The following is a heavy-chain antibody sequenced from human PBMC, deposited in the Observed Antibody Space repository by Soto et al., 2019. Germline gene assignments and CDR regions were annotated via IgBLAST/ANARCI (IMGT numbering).Heavy chain of an antibody. D-gene: IGHD6-19*01. Sequence: GASVKVSCKASGGTFSSYTISWVRQAPGQGLEWMGRIIPILGIANYAQKFQGRVTITADKSTSTAYMGLSSLRSEDTAVYYCAREPGIAVAGTPLDYWGQGTLVTVSS. V-gene: IGHV1-69*04. CDR1: GGTFSSYT. J-gene: IGHJ4*02. CDR2: IIPILGIA. CDR3: AREPGIAVAGTPLDY.